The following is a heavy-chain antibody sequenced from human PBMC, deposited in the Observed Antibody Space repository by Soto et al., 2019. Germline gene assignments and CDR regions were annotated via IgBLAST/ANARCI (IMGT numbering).Heavy chain of an antibody. CDR3: ARSRATIFGVVIYYCGMDV. CDR1: GGSISSYY. CDR2: IYYSGST. V-gene: IGHV4-59*01. J-gene: IGHJ6*02. Sequence: SETLSLTCTVSGGSISSYYWSWIRQPPGKGLEWIGYIYYSGSTNYNPSLKSRVTISVDTSKNQFSLKLSSVTAADTAVYYCARSRATIFGVVIYYCGMDVWGQGTTVTVSS. D-gene: IGHD3-3*01.